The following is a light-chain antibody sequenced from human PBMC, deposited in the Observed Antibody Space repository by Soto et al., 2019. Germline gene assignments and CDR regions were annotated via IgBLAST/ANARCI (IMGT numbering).Light chain of an antibody. CDR3: QQYNSWPLT. V-gene: IGKV3-15*01. J-gene: IGKJ4*01. CDR2: GAS. Sequence: EVLMTQSPATLSVSPGERVTLACRASQSVNSNLAWYQQKPGQAPRLLIYGASTRATGLPARFSGSGSGTEFTLTISSLKSEDFAVYYCQQYNSWPLTFGGGNKVESK. CDR1: QSVNSN.